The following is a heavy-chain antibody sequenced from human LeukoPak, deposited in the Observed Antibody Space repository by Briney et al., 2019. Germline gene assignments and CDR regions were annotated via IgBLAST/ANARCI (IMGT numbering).Heavy chain of an antibody. V-gene: IGHV3-23*01. CDR3: AKVAEVGATGYYYYMDV. Sequence: PGGSLRLSCAASGFTFSSHGMNWVRQAPGKGLEWVSGISPSGGITYYADSVKGRFTISRDSSKNTLYLQMNGLRAEDTAVYYCAKVAEVGATGYYYYMDVWGKGTTVTISS. D-gene: IGHD1-26*01. CDR2: ISPSGGIT. J-gene: IGHJ6*03. CDR1: GFTFSSHG.